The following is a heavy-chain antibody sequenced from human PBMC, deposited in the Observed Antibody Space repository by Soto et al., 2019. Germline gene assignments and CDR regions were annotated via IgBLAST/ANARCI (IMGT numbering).Heavy chain of an antibody. D-gene: IGHD6-19*01. V-gene: IGHV1-46*01. Sequence: ASVKVSCKASGYTFTSHYMHWVRQAPGQGLEWMGIINPSGGSTSYAQKFQGRVTMTRDTSTSTVYMELSSLRSEDTAVYSCARVSGGPLIAVAAPPYYFDYWGQGTLVTVSS. CDR1: GYTFTSHY. CDR2: INPSGGST. J-gene: IGHJ4*02. CDR3: ARVSGGPLIAVAAPPYYFDY.